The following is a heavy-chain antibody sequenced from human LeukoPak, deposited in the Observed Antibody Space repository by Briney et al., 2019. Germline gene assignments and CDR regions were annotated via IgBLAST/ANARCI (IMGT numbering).Heavy chain of an antibody. CDR1: GFTFSSYA. CDR2: ISYDGSNK. D-gene: IGHD2-2*01. Sequence: GRSLRLSCAASGFTFSSYAMHWVRQAPGKGLEWVAVISYDGSNKYYADSVKGRFTISRDNSKNTLYLQMNSLRAEDTAVYYCAKDRAVVVPATPFDYWGQGTLVTVSS. V-gene: IGHV3-30-3*01. J-gene: IGHJ4*02. CDR3: AKDRAVVVPATPFDY.